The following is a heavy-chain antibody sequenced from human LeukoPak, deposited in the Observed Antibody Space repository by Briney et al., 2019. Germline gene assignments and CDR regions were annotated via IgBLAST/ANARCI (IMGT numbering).Heavy chain of an antibody. CDR2: IKQDGSEK. Sequence: GGSLRLSCAASGFTFSSYWMSWVRQAPGKGLEWVANIKQDGSEKYYVASVKGRFTISRDNAKNSLYLQMNSLRAEDTAVYYCARGLGLNAFDIWGQGTMVTVSS. CDR3: ARGLGLNAFDI. J-gene: IGHJ3*02. D-gene: IGHD3-10*01. CDR1: GFTFSSYW. V-gene: IGHV3-7*04.